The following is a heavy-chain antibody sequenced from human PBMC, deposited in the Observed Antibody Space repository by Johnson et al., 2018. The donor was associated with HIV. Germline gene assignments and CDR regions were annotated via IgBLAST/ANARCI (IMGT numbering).Heavy chain of an antibody. V-gene: IGHV3-66*01. J-gene: IGHJ3*02. CDR1: GFTVSSNY. D-gene: IGHD6-13*01. Sequence: VQLVESGGGLVQLGGSLRLSCAASGFTVSSNYMTWVRQAPGKGLEWVSVIFSGGNTYYADSVKGRFTISRDKSKNSLFLQMNSLRVEDTAVYYCARSGGYPNAFDMWGQGTMVTVSS. CDR3: ARSGGYPNAFDM. CDR2: IFSGGNT.